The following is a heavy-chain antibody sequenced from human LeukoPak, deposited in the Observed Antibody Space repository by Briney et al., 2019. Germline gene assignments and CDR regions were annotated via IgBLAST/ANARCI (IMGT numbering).Heavy chain of an antibody. V-gene: IGHV3-11*04. Sequence: GGSLRLSCAASGFTFSDYYMSWIRQAPGKGLEWVSYISSSGRTIYYADSVKGRFTISRDNAKNSLYLQMNSLRAEDTAVYYCARTRGTTNYYYYYMDVWGKGTTVTVSS. D-gene: IGHD1-1*01. CDR2: ISSSGRTI. J-gene: IGHJ6*03. CDR1: GFTFSDYY. CDR3: ARTRGTTNYYYYYMDV.